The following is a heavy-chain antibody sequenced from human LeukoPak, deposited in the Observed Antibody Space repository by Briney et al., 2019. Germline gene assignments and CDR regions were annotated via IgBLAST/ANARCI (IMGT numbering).Heavy chain of an antibody. CDR3: ARDKDGDFWSGYYGFDY. CDR2: IIPILGIA. Sequence: SVKVSYKASGGTFSSYAISWVRQAPGQGLEWMGRIIPILGIANYAQKFQGRVTITADKSTSTAYMELSSLRSEDTAVYYCARDKDGDFWSGYYGFDYWGQGTLVTVSS. V-gene: IGHV1-69*04. CDR1: GGTFSSYA. J-gene: IGHJ4*02. D-gene: IGHD3-3*01.